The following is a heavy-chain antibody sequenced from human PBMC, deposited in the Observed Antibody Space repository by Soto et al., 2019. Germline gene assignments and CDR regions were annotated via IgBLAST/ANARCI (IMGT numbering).Heavy chain of an antibody. CDR3: ARVDEVVTAILKTQATQGYYYYGMDG. CDR2: IIPIFGTA. CDR1: VGTFSRYA. Sequence: SVKVACKASVGTFSRYAISWVRQAPGQGLEWIGGIIPIFGTANYAQKFQGRVTITADESTSTAYMELSSLRSEDTAVYYCARVDEVVTAILKTQATQGYYYYGMDGWGQGTTVTVSS. J-gene: IGHJ6*02. D-gene: IGHD2-21*02. V-gene: IGHV1-69*13.